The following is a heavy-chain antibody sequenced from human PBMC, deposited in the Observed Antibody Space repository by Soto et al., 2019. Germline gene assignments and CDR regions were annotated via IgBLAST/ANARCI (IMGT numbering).Heavy chain of an antibody. CDR3: ARMRYSSSWYWFDP. D-gene: IGHD6-13*01. J-gene: IGHJ5*02. CDR2: IYHSGST. Sequence: RGKGLEWIGEIYHSGSTNYKQSLKSRVTISVDKSKNQFSLKLSSVTAADTAVYYCARMRYSSSWYWFDPWGQGTLVSVSS. V-gene: IGHV4-4*02.